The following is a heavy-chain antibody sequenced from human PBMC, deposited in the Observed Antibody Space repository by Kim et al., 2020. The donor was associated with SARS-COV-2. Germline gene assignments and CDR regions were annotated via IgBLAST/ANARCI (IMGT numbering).Heavy chain of an antibody. CDR1: GFTFSSYA. CDR2: ISGSGGST. D-gene: IGHD1-26*01. Sequence: GGSLRLSCAASGFTFSSYAMSWVRQAPGKGLEWVSAISGSGGSTYYADSVKGRFTISRDNSKNTLYLQMNSLRAEDTAVYYCAKVCRGSYWGRWDYWGQGTLVTVSS. J-gene: IGHJ4*02. V-gene: IGHV3-23*01. CDR3: AKVCRGSYWGRWDY.